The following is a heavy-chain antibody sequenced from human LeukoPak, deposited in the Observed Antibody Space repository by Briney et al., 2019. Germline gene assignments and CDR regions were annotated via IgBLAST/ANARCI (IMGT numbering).Heavy chain of an antibody. Sequence: PSDTLSLTCTVSGGSISSHYWSWIRQPPGKGLEWIGYIYYSGSTNYNPSLKSRVTISVDTSKNQFSLKLSSVTAADTAVYYCARGWTPYYFDYWGQGTLVTVSS. V-gene: IGHV4-59*11. CDR2: IYYSGST. CDR3: ARGWTPYYFDY. J-gene: IGHJ4*02. D-gene: IGHD3/OR15-3a*01. CDR1: GGSISSHY.